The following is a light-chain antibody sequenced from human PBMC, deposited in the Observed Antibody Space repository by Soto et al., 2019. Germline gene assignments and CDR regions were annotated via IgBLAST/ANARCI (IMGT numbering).Light chain of an antibody. V-gene: IGKV3-11*01. CDR3: QQRSKWV. Sequence: ETVLTQSPATLSLSPGERATLSCRASQSVSIYLAWYQQKPGQAPRLLIYDASKRAPGIPARFSGSGSGTDFTLTISSLEPEDFGVYYCQQRSKWVFGPGTKVDIK. CDR2: DAS. CDR1: QSVSIY. J-gene: IGKJ3*01.